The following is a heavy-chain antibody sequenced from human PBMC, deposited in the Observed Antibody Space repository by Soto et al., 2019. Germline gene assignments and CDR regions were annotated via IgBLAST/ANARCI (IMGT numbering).Heavy chain of an antibody. CDR2: VNNVGST. CDR3: ACTRKWLPFDN. CDR1: GGSVSSYH. D-gene: IGHD3-22*01. J-gene: IGHJ4*02. Sequence: QVQLQESGPGLVKPSETLSLTCSVSGGSVSSYHCSWIRQPPGKGLEWIGWIGYVNNVGSTHYNPSLTSRVTMSKDTSKNQFSLRLSSVTAADTALYYCACTRKWLPFDNWGQGTLVTVSS. V-gene: IGHV4-4*08.